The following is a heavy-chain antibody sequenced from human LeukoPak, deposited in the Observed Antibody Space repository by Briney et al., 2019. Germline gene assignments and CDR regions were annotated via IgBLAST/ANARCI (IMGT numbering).Heavy chain of an antibody. CDR1: GGSFSSVSFY. V-gene: IGHV4-61*10. J-gene: IGHJ4*02. CDR3: ATSGWYQTGVY. D-gene: IGHD6-13*01. Sequence: NPSETLSLTCTVSGGSFSSVSFYWTWIRQPAGKGLDYIGHIYSSGSTNYNPSLKSRVTISLDTSKNQFSLNLSSLTAADTAVYYCATSGWYQTGVYWGQGTLVTVSS. CDR2: IYSSGST.